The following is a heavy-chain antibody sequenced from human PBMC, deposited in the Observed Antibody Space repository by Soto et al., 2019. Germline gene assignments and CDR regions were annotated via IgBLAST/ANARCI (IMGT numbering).Heavy chain of an antibody. Sequence: QVQLQQWGAGLLKPSETLSLTCAVYGGSFSGYYWSWIRQPPGKGLAWIGEINHSGSTNYNPSLKSRVTISVDTSKNQFSLKLSSVTAADTAVYYCARAVLRFFGSHYYYYGMDVWGQGTTVTVSS. CDR3: ARAVLRFFGSHYYYYGMDV. D-gene: IGHD3-3*01. J-gene: IGHJ6*02. CDR2: INHSGST. CDR1: GGSFSGYY. V-gene: IGHV4-34*01.